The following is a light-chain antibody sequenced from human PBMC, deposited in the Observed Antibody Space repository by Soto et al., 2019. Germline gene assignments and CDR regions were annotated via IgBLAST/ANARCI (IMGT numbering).Light chain of an antibody. V-gene: IGKV3-20*01. J-gene: IGKJ4*01. CDR1: QSVSSSY. CDR3: QHYRTS. Sequence: EIVLTQSPGTLSLSPGERATLSCRASQSVSSSYLAWYQQKPGQAPRQLIYGASSRATGITDRFSGSGSGTDFTLTITRLEPEDFAVYYCQHYRTSFGGGTRVESK. CDR2: GAS.